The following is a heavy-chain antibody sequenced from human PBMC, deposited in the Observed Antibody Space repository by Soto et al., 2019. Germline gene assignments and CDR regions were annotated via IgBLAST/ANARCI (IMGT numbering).Heavy chain of an antibody. Sequence: GGSLRLSCAASGFTFSNAWMSWVRQAPGKGLEWVGRIKGKTDGGTTDYAAPVKGRFTISRDDSKNTLYLQMNSLKTEDTAVYYCTTDPHYYDFDYWGQGTLVTVS. V-gene: IGHV3-15*01. CDR2: IKGKTDGGTT. CDR3: TTDPHYYDFDY. CDR1: GFTFSNAW. J-gene: IGHJ4*02. D-gene: IGHD3-22*01.